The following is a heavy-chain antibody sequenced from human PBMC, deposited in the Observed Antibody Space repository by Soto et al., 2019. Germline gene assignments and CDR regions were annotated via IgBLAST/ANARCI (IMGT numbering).Heavy chain of an antibody. CDR1: GFTFSSYA. CDR2: SGSAAKT. CDR3: AKDRTVGLGRKGRFDY. Sequence: EVQLLESGGGLVQPGGSLRLSCAASGFTFSSYAMSWVRQAPGKGLEWVSVSGSAAKTYYADSVKGRFTISRDNSKNTLYLQMNSLRAVDTAVYYCAKDRTVGLGRKGRFDYWGQGTLVTVSS. D-gene: IGHD7-27*01. J-gene: IGHJ4*02. V-gene: IGHV3-23*01.